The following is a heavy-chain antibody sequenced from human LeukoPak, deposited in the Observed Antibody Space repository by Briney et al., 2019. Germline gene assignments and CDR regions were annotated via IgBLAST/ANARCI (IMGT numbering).Heavy chain of an antibody. CDR1: GFTFSTYW. CDR3: ARDRRGVYYYYYMDV. V-gene: IGHV3-7*01. CDR2: IKQDGSEK. D-gene: IGHD3-10*01. Sequence: GGSLRLSCAASGFTFSTYWMSWVRQAPGKGLEWVANIKQDGSEKYYVDSVKGRFTISRDNAKNSLYLQMNSLRAEDTAVYYCARDRRGVYYYYYMDVWGKGTTVTISS. J-gene: IGHJ6*03.